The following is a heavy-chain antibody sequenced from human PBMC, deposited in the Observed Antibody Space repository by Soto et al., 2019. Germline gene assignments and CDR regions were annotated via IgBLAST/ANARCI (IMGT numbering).Heavy chain of an antibody. J-gene: IGHJ3*02. CDR2: ISGSGGST. Sequence: GGSLRLSCAASGFTFSSYAMSWVRQAPGKGLEWVSAISGSGGSTYYADSVKGRFTISRDNSKNTLYLQMNSLRAEDTAVYYCAKDRRRDFDWFLGLSAFDIWGQGTMVTVSS. CDR1: GFTFSSYA. CDR3: AKDRRRDFDWFLGLSAFDI. D-gene: IGHD3-9*01. V-gene: IGHV3-23*01.